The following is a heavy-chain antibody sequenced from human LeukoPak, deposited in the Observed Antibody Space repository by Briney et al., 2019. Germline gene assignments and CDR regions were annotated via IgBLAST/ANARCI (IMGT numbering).Heavy chain of an antibody. V-gene: IGHV3-15*01. CDR1: GFTFSNAW. CDR2: IKSKTDGGTT. CDR3: TTDLPYYDPPREAFDI. D-gene: IGHD3-3*01. J-gene: IGHJ3*02. Sequence: PGGSLRLSCAASGFTFSNAWMSWVRQAPGKGLEWVGRIKSKTDGGTTDYAAPVKGRFTISRDDSKNTLYLQMNSLKTEDTAVYYCTTDLPYYDPPREAFDIWGQGTMVTVSS.